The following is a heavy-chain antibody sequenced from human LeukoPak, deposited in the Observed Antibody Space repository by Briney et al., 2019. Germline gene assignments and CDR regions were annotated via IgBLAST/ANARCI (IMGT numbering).Heavy chain of an antibody. V-gene: IGHV3-15*01. CDR2: IKSKTDGGTT. J-gene: IGHJ4*02. Sequence: GGSLRLSCAASGFTFSNAWMSWVRQAPGKGLEWVGRIKSKTDGGTTDYAAPVKGRFTISRDDSKNTLYLQMNSLKTEDTAVYYCTTDGYGYNWNDEGVWVPFDYWGQGTLVTVSS. D-gene: IGHD1-20*01. CDR3: TTDGYGYNWNDEGVWVPFDY. CDR1: GFTFSNAW.